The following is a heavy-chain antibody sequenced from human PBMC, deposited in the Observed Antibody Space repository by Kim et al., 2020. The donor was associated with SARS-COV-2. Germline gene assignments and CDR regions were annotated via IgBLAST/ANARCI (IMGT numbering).Heavy chain of an antibody. CDR3: ARDWQQLVPYFDY. V-gene: IGHV3-21*04. Sequence: DSGKGRFTMSRDNAKNALNLKMTGLGAEDTAVYCCARDWQQLVPYFDYWGQGTLVTVSS. D-gene: IGHD6-13*01. J-gene: IGHJ4*02.